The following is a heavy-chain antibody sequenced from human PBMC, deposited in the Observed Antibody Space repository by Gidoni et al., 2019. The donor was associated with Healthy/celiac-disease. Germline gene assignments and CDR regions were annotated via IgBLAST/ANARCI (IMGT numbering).Heavy chain of an antibody. V-gene: IGHV4-39*01. J-gene: IGHJ4*02. CDR2: IYYSGST. CDR3: ARHPRSVVPAAVDY. Sequence: QLQLQESGPGLVKPSETLSLTCTVSGGSISSSSYYWGWIRQPPGKGLEWIGSIYYSGSTYYNPSLKSRVTISVDTSKNQFSLKLSSVTAADTAVYYCARHPRSVVPAAVDYWGQGTLVTVSS. CDR1: GGSISSSSYY. D-gene: IGHD2-2*01.